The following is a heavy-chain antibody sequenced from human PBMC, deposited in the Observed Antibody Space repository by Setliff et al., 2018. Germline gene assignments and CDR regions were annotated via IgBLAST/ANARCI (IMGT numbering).Heavy chain of an antibody. CDR1: GFTFSSYG. V-gene: IGHV3-33*01. CDR3: ARNWATAQHYYYGMDV. D-gene: IGHD2-21*02. Sequence: GGSLRLSCAASGFTFSSYGMHWVRQAPGKGLEWVALIWNDGSTKFYGDSVKGRFTISRDNSENTLYLQMNSLRAEDTAVYYCARNWATAQHYYYGMDVWGQGTTVTVSS. CDR2: IWNDGSTK. J-gene: IGHJ6*02.